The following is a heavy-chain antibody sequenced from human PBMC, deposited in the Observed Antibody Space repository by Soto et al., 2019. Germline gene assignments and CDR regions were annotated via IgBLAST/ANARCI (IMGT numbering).Heavy chain of an antibody. D-gene: IGHD3-10*02. CDR1: GGTFSTFA. J-gene: IGHJ5*02. CDR2: IIPFFGTI. Sequence: QVHLVQSGAEVKRPGSSVKVSCKASGGTFSTFAISWVRQAPGQGLEWMGGIIPFFGTINYAQKFQGRLTITADESTGSAYMGLSSLTSEDSAGYFCASDRFLFNRAGNWFEPWGQGTLVTVSS. CDR3: ASDRFLFNRAGNWFEP. V-gene: IGHV1-69*01.